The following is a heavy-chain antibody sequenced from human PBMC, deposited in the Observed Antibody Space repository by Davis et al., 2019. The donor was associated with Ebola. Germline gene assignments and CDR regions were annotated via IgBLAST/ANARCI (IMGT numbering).Heavy chain of an antibody. Sequence: GESLKISCAASGFTFSSYGMHWVRQAPGKGLEWVAVISYDGSNKYYADSVKGRFTISRDNSKNTLYLQMNSLRAEDTAVYYCARVATMVRGVIITVGGFDYWGQGTLVTVSS. CDR3: ARVATMVRGVIITVGGFDY. V-gene: IGHV3-30*03. J-gene: IGHJ4*02. CDR2: ISYDGSNK. CDR1: GFTFSSYG. D-gene: IGHD3-10*01.